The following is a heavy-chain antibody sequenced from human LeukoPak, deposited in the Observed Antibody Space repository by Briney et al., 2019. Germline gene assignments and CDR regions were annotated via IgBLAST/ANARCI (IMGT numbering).Heavy chain of an antibody. V-gene: IGHV3-9*01. Sequence: PGRSLRLSCAASGFTFDDYVMHWVWQAPGKGLEWVSGISWNSGSIAYADSVKGRFTISRDNAKNSLYLEMNSLRAEDTALYYCAKDEIMDVWGKGTTVTVSS. CDR1: GFTFDDYV. CDR2: ISWNSGSI. CDR3: AKDEIMDV. J-gene: IGHJ6*03.